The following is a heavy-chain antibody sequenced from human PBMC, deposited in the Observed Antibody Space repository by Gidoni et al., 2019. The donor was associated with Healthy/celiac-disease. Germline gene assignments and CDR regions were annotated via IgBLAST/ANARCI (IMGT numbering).Heavy chain of an antibody. CDR3: AKEYGDYAYYYYYGMDV. CDR1: GFTFSSYA. J-gene: IGHJ6*02. D-gene: IGHD4-17*01. V-gene: IGHV3-23*01. CDR2: ISGSGGST. Sequence: EVQLLESGGGLVQPGGSLRLSCAASGFTFSSYAMSWVRQAPGKGLEWVSAISGSGGSTYYADSVKGRFTISRDNSKNTLYLQMNSLRAEDTAVYYCAKEYGDYAYYYYYGMDVWGQGTTVTVSS.